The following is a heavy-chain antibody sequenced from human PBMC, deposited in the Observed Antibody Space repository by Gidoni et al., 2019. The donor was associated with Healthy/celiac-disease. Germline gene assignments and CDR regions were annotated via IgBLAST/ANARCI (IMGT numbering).Heavy chain of an antibody. CDR1: GGTFSSYT. J-gene: IGHJ4*02. CDR2: IIPILGIA. CDR3: ARRRANGDSPFDY. Sequence: QVQLVQSAAEVKKPGSSVKVSCKASGGTFSSYTISWVRQAPGQGLEWMGRIIPILGIANYAQKFQGRVTITADKSTSTAYMELSSLRSEDTAVYYCARRRANGDSPFDYWGQGTLVTVSS. D-gene: IGHD4-17*01. V-gene: IGHV1-69*02.